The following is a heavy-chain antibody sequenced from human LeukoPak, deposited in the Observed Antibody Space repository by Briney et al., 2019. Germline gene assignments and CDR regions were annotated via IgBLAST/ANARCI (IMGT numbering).Heavy chain of an antibody. Sequence: SETLSLTCAVSGGSISSSNWWSWVRQPPGKGLEWIGEIYHSGSTNYNPSLKSRVTISVDKSKNQFSLKLSSVTAADTAVYYCASNDYGVPRRIQRWGQGTLVTVSS. CDR3: ASNDYGVPRRIQR. CDR2: IYHSGST. D-gene: IGHD4-17*01. CDR1: GGSISSSNW. V-gene: IGHV4-4*02. J-gene: IGHJ1*01.